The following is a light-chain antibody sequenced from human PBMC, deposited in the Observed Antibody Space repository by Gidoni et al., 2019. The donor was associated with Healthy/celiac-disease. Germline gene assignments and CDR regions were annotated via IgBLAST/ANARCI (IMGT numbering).Light chain of an antibody. Sequence: EIVLTQSTGTLSLSPGERATLSCRASQSVSSSYLAWYQQKPGQAPRLLIYGESSRATGIPDRFSGSGSGTDFTLTISRLEPEDFAVYYCQQYGSSRWTFGQGTKVEIK. CDR3: QQYGSSRWT. V-gene: IGKV3-20*01. CDR1: QSVSSSY. CDR2: GES. J-gene: IGKJ1*01.